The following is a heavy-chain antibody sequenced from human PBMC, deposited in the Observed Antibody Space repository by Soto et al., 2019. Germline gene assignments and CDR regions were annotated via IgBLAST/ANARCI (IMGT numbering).Heavy chain of an antibody. CDR2: INAGNGYT. D-gene: IGHD3-10*01. Sequence: QVQLVQSGAEVKEPGASVKVSCKASGYTFTTHAMHWVRQAPGQRLECMGWINAGNGYTKYSQKFQGRVTFTRDTSASTVYMELNSLTSEDTTIYYCARESGRRQAPYWYFDLWGRGTLVTVSS. CDR1: GYTFTTHA. V-gene: IGHV1-3*01. J-gene: IGHJ2*01. CDR3: ARESGRRQAPYWYFDL.